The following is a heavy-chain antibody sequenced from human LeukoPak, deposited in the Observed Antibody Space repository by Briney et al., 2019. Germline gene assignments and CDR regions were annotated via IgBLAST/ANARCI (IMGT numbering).Heavy chain of an antibody. V-gene: IGHV1-46*01. CDR1: GYTFTSYY. Sequence: ASVKVSCKASGYTFTSYYMHWVRQAPGQGLEWMGIINPSSGSTSYAQKFQGRVTMTRDTSTSTVYMELSSLRSEDTAVYYCARDRNYDFWSGYYYGMDVWGQGTTVTVSS. CDR3: ARDRNYDFWSGYYYGMDV. D-gene: IGHD3-3*01. CDR2: INPSSGST. J-gene: IGHJ6*02.